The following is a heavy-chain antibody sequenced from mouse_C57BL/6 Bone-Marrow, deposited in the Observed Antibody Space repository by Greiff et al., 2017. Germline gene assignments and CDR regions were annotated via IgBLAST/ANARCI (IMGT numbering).Heavy chain of an antibody. D-gene: IGHD1-1*01. V-gene: IGHV14-3*01. CDR3: AGNYYGSSYPFAY. Sequence: VQLQQSVAELVRPGASVKLSCTASGFNIKNTYMHWVKQRPEKGLEWIGRIDPANGNTKYAPKFQGKATITADTSSNTAYLQLSSLTSEDTAIYYCAGNYYGSSYPFAYWGQGTLVTVSA. J-gene: IGHJ3*01. CDR1: GFNIKNTY. CDR2: IDPANGNT.